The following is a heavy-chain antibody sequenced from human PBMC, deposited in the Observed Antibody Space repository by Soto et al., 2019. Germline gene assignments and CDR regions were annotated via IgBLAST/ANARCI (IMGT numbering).Heavy chain of an antibody. CDR1: GLTFSFYA. Sequence: EVQLLESGGGLVQPGGSLRHTCAASGLTFSFYAMTWFRQAPGKGLQWVSAITGRGDRTYYPVSVKGRFTVSRDTTKNSLYLQINSLRAEDTAVYYCAKESVDCSSASCPGYWGQGTLVTVSS. CDR2: ITGRGDRT. J-gene: IGHJ4*02. D-gene: IGHD2-2*01. CDR3: AKESVDCSSASCPGY. V-gene: IGHV3-23*01.